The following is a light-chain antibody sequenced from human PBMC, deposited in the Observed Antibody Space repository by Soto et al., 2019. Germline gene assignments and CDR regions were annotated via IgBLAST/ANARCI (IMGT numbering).Light chain of an antibody. V-gene: IGKV3-20*01. Sequence: ELVLTQSPGTLSLSPGESATLSCRASQSVSSSYLAWYQQKTGQAPRLLIYGASSRATGIPDRFSGSGSGTDLTLTISRLEPEDFAVYYCQQYGSSLPTXGQGTRLEIK. CDR2: GAS. CDR1: QSVSSSY. J-gene: IGKJ5*01. CDR3: QQYGSSLPT.